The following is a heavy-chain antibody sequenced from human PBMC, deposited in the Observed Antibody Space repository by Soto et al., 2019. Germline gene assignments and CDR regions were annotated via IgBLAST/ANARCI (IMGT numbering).Heavy chain of an antibody. V-gene: IGHV1-69*01. CDR2: IIPIFGTP. Sequence: QVQLVQSGAEVKKPGSSVKVSCKASGGTFSTSLISWVRQAPGQGLEWMGGIIPIFGTPNYAQKFQGRVTNTADESTSTVYMELNSLRSEETAMYYCARGYTDYDDHSYSCDSWGQGTQVTVSS. CDR1: GGTFSTSL. D-gene: IGHD3-22*01. J-gene: IGHJ4*02. CDR3: ARGYTDYDDHSYSCDS.